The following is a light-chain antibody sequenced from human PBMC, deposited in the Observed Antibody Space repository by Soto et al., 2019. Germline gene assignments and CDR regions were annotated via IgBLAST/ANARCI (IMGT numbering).Light chain of an antibody. CDR2: GAS. CDR1: QSVSSTY. CDR3: QQYGGSRWK. V-gene: IGKV3-20*01. J-gene: IGKJ1*01. Sequence: EIVLTQSPGTLSLSPGERATLSCRASQSVSSTYLAWYQQKPGQAPRLLIYGASNRATGIPNRFCGSGSGTAFTLTISRLEPEDSAVYYCQQYGGSRWKFVQGNRVDI.